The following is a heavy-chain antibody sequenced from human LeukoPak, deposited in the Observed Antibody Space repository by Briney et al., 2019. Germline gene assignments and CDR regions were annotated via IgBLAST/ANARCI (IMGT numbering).Heavy chain of an antibody. CDR2: ISSSSSYI. CDR1: GFNFSSYS. J-gene: IGHJ4*02. Sequence: GGSLRLSCAASGFNFSSYSMNWVRQAPGKGLEWVSSISSSSSYIYYADSVKGRFTISRDNAKNSLYLQMNSLRAEDTAVYYCARDPEGGSYYPDYWGQGTLVTVSS. V-gene: IGHV3-21*01. D-gene: IGHD1-26*01. CDR3: ARDPEGGSYYPDY.